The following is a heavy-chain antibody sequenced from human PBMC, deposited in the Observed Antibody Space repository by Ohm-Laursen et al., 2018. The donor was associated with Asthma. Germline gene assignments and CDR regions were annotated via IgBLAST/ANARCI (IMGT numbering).Heavy chain of an antibody. CDR1: GFTFSSYS. Sequence: SLRLSCAASGFTFSSYSMNWVRQAPGKGLEWVSSISSSSSYIYYADSVKGRFTISRDNAKNSLYLQMNSLRAEDTAVYYCARDCSSTSCLDAFDIWGQGTMVTVSS. V-gene: IGHV3-21*01. J-gene: IGHJ3*02. CDR2: ISSSSSYI. D-gene: IGHD2-2*01. CDR3: ARDCSSTSCLDAFDI.